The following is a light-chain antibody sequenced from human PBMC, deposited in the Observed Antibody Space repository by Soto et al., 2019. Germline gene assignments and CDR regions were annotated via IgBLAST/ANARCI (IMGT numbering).Light chain of an antibody. CDR2: AAS. V-gene: IGKV1-6*01. CDR3: LQDYNYPWT. J-gene: IGKJ1*01. CDR1: QSISSY. Sequence: AIQMTQSPSSLSASVGDRVTITCRASQSISSYLNWYQQKPGKAPKLLIYAASSLQSGVPSRFSGSGSGTDFTLTISSLQPEDFATYYCLQDYNYPWTFGQGTKVDIK.